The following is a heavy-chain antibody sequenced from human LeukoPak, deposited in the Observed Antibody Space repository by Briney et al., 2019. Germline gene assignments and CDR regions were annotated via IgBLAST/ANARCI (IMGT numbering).Heavy chain of an antibody. Sequence: PSETLSLTCTVSGGSISSYYWSWLRQPAGKGLEWIGRIYTSGSTNYNPSLKSRVTMSVDTSKNQFSLKLSSVTAADTAVYYCARDRIMGLMGEKYYFDYWGQGTLVTVSS. CDR1: GGSISSYY. CDR2: IYTSGST. CDR3: ARDRIMGLMGEKYYFDY. V-gene: IGHV4-4*07. J-gene: IGHJ4*02. D-gene: IGHD2-8*01.